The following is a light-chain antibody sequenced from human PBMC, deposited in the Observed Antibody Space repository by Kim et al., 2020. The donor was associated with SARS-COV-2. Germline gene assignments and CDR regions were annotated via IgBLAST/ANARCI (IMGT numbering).Light chain of an antibody. J-gene: IGKJ1*01. CDR2: GAS. Sequence: SLGERATLSCRDSQSVSSNVAWYQQKPGQAPRLLIYGASTRATGIPARFSGSGSGTEFTLTISSLQCEDSAVYYCQQYDDWPPWTFGQGTKVDIK. V-gene: IGKV3-15*01. CDR1: QSVSSN. CDR3: QQYDDWPPWT.